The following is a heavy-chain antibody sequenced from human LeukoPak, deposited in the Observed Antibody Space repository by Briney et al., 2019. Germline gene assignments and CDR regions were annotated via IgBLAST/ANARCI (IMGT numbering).Heavy chain of an antibody. Sequence: SETLSLTCTVSGGSISSYYWSWIRQPPGKGLEWIGYIYYSGSTNYNPSLKSRVTISVDTSKNQFSLKLSSVTAADTAVYYCASSSDGGYDYPLDYWGQGTLVTVSS. CDR2: IYYSGST. V-gene: IGHV4-59*01. D-gene: IGHD5-12*01. CDR1: GGSISSYY. CDR3: ASSSDGGYDYPLDY. J-gene: IGHJ4*02.